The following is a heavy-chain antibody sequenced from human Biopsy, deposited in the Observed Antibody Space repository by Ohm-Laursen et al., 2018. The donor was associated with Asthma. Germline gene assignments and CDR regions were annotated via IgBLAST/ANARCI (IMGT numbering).Heavy chain of an antibody. J-gene: IGHJ5*02. CDR3: ARAAITGIRGWFDP. D-gene: IGHD1-20*01. CDR2: IDQSGYT. V-gene: IGHV4-34*01. CDR1: GGYLTGHY. Sequence: GTLSLTCIVYGGYLTGHYWNWIRQPPGKGLEWIGEIDQSGYTNYNPSLKSRVTISADTSKNQFHLNLSSVTAADTAVYFCARAAITGIRGWFDPWGQGTQVTVSS.